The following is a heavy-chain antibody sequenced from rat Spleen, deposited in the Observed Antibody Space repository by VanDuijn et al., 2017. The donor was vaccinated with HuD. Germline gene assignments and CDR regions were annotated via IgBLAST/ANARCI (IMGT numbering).Heavy chain of an antibody. CDR2: ITNTGGST. J-gene: IGHJ2*01. CDR3: TRGNYGPDH. D-gene: IGHD1-11*01. Sequence: EVQLVESGGGLVQPGRSLKLSCAASGFTFSDHYMAWVRQTPTKGLEWVASITNTGGSTYYPDSVKGRFTISRDNAKSTLYLQMNSLRSEDTATYYCTRGNYGPDHWGQGVMVTVSS. CDR1: GFTFSDHY. V-gene: IGHV5-20*01.